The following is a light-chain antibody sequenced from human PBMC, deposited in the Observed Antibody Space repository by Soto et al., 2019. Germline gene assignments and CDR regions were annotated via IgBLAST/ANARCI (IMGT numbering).Light chain of an antibody. CDR1: NSDVGGYYY. CDR3: SSYTNINTRACV. J-gene: IGLJ1*01. CDR2: EVS. V-gene: IGLV2-14*01. Sequence: QSVLTQPASVSGSPGQSITISCTGTNSDVGGYYYVSWYQQHPGKAPKLIISEVSNRPSGVSDRFSASKSGNTASLTISGLQAEDEADYYCSSYTNINTRACVFGTGTKVTVL.